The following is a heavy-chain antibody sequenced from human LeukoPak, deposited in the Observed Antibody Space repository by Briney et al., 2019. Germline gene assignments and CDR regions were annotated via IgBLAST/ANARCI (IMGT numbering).Heavy chain of an antibody. D-gene: IGHD2-2*01. Sequence: GGSLRLSYAASGFTFSAYEMNWVRQAPGKGLEPVSYISGSGNSISYADSVRGRFTISRDNAKNSLFLQMNSLRVEDTAVYYCVRDGRGYCGSTSCRPFDSWGRGTQVTVSS. CDR2: ISGSGNSI. CDR1: GFTFSAYE. J-gene: IGHJ4*02. V-gene: IGHV3-48*03. CDR3: VRDGRGYCGSTSCRPFDS.